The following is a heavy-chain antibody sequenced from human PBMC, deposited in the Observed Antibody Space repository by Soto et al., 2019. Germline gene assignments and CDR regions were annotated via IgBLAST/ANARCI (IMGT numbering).Heavy chain of an antibody. V-gene: IGHV3-30-3*01. D-gene: IGHD3-16*01. CDR1: GFTFSSYA. CDR3: ARDYVRGYNYLYYYGMDV. J-gene: IGHJ6*02. Sequence: PGGSLRLSCAASGFTFSSYAMHWVRQAPGKGLEWVAVISYDGSNKYYADSVKGRFTISRDNSKNTLYLQMNSLRAEDTAVYYCARDYVRGYNYLYYYGMDVWGQGTTVTVS. CDR2: ISYDGSNK.